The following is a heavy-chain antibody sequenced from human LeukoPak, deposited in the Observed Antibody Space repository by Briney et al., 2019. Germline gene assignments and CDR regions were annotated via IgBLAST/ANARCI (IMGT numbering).Heavy chain of an antibody. CDR2: IGSSTRTM. Sequence: GGSLRLSCAASGLSFSTYDMTWVRQAPGKGLEWVSYIGSSTRTMYYAESLKGRFIISRDNSKNTLYLQMNSLRAEDTAVYYCAKNRDIVLMVYARGHFDYWGQGTLVTVSS. CDR3: AKNRDIVLMVYARGHFDY. CDR1: GLSFSTYD. D-gene: IGHD2-8*01. J-gene: IGHJ4*02. V-gene: IGHV3-48*01.